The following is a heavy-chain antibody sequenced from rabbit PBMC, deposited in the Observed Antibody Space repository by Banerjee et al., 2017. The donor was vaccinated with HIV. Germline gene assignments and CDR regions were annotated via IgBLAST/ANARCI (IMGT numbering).Heavy chain of an antibody. Sequence: QSLEESGGDLVKPGASLTLTCTASGFTLSSSHWICWVRQAPGKGLEWIACIYAGSSGSAVYASWAKGRFTISKTSSTTVTLQMTSLTAADTATYFCASAGNSYYIGFKLWGPGTLVTVS. CDR3: ASAGNSYYIGFKL. D-gene: IGHD8-1*01. J-gene: IGHJ4*01. CDR2: IYAGSSGSA. V-gene: IGHV1S40*01. CDR1: GFTLSSSHW.